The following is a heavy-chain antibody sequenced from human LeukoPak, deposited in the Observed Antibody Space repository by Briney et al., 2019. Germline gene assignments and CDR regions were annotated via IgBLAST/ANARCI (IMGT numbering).Heavy chain of an antibody. CDR1: GGTFSSYA. V-gene: IGHV1-69*01. D-gene: IGHD3-3*01. CDR2: IIPIFGTA. CDR3: ARDPGDTIFGVVNDDY. Sequence: GASVKVSCKASGGTFSSYAINWVRQAPGQGLEWMGGIIPIFGTANYAQKFQGRVTITADESTSTAYMELSSLRSEDTAVYYCARDPGDTIFGVVNDDYWGQGTLVTVSS. J-gene: IGHJ4*02.